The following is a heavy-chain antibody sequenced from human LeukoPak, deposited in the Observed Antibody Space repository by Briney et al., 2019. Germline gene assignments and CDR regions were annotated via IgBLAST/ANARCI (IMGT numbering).Heavy chain of an antibody. Sequence: SETLSLTCIVSGGSISSSTYFWGWIRQPPGKGLEWIGIISYNGTTYYNPSLKRRVTISVDTSKNQFSLKLSSVTAADTAVYYCASHSSGYLGAFDIWGQGTMVTVSS. CDR2: ISYNGTT. CDR3: ASHSSGYLGAFDI. CDR1: GGSISSSTYF. D-gene: IGHD3-22*01. V-gene: IGHV4-39*07. J-gene: IGHJ3*02.